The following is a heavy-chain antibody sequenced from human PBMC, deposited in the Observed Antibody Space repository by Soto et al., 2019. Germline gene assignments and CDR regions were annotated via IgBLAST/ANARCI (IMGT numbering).Heavy chain of an antibody. D-gene: IGHD6-6*01. CDR2: IYYSGST. Sequence: PSETLSLTCTVSGGSISSYYWSWIRQPPGKGLEWIGYIYYSGSTNYNPSLKSRVTISVDTSKNQLSLKLSSATAADTAVYYCARSMYSTSAQLYYGMDVWGQGTTVT. J-gene: IGHJ6*02. CDR3: ARSMYSTSAQLYYGMDV. V-gene: IGHV4-59*08. CDR1: GGSISSYY.